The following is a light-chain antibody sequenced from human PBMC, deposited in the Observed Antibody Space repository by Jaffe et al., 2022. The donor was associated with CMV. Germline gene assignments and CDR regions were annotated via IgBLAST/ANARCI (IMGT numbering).Light chain of an antibody. CDR2: GIS. Sequence: EIVLTQSPGTLSLSPGERATLSCRTSQSVDRNFFAWYQQKPGQAPRLLIYGISSRATGIPDRFSGSGSGTDFTLTISRLEPEDFAVYYCQQYDTSLMYTFGQGTKLEIK. J-gene: IGKJ2*01. CDR3: QQYDTSLMYT. CDR1: QSVDRNF. V-gene: IGKV3-20*01.